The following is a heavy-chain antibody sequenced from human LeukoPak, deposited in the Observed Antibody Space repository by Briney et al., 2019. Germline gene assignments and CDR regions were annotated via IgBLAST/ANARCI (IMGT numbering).Heavy chain of an antibody. Sequence: ASVKVSCKTSGYTFTSYGISWVRQAPGQGLEWMGIINPSGGSTSYAQKFQGRVTMTRDTSTSTVYMELSSLRSEDTAVYYCARDLGRWLLHYPDAFDIWGQGTMVTVSS. J-gene: IGHJ3*02. D-gene: IGHD2-21*01. CDR1: GYTFTSYG. CDR3: ARDLGRWLLHYPDAFDI. CDR2: INPSGGST. V-gene: IGHV1-46*01.